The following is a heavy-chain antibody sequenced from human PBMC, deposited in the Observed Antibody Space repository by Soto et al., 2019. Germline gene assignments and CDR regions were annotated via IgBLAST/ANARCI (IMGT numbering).Heavy chain of an antibody. D-gene: IGHD3-3*01. V-gene: IGHV4-30-4*01. J-gene: IGHJ4*02. Sequence: PSETPSLTFTFPGCSIPRSDNYWSWIRHPPGNGLDGIGYIYYNRHTYYNPSLKTRLTLSVHTSKIHFSLRLSSVTAADTAVYFGARAYWSGCGRCLFDSWCQGALVT. CDR3: ARAYWSGCGRCLFDS. CDR2: IYYNRHT. CDR1: GCSIPRSDNY.